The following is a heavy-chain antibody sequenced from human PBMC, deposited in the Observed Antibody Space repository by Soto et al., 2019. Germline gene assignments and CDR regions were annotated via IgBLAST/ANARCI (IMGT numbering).Heavy chain of an antibody. D-gene: IGHD2-2*01. CDR3: ARSPTGYCSSTSCRKGYYYYGMDV. CDR1: GGTFSSYA. V-gene: IGHV1-69*01. Sequence: QVQLVQSGAEVKKPGSSVKVSCKASGGTFSSYAISWVRQAPGQGLEWMGGIIPIFGTANYAQKFQGRVTITADESTSTAYMELSSLRSEVTAVYYCARSPTGYCSSTSCRKGYYYYGMDVWGQGTTVTVSS. CDR2: IIPIFGTA. J-gene: IGHJ6*02.